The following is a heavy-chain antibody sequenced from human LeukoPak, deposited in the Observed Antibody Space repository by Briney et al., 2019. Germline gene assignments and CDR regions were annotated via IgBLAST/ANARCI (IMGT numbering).Heavy chain of an antibody. J-gene: IGHJ6*03. CDR1: GFTFSSYE. D-gene: IGHD3-16*01. Sequence: GGSLRLSCAASGFTFSSYEMNWVRQAPGKGLEWVSYISSSGSTIYYADSVKGRFTISRDNTKNSLYLQMNSLRAEDTAFYYCARAYASRNDYYYYYMDVWGKGTTITVSS. V-gene: IGHV3-48*03. CDR2: ISSSGSTI. CDR3: ARAYASRNDYYYYYMDV.